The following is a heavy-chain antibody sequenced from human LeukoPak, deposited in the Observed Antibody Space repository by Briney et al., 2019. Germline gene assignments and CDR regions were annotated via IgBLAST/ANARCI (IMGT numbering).Heavy chain of an antibody. J-gene: IGHJ4*02. CDR3: ATLPYYYDSSGSYYFDY. V-gene: IGHV3-30*04. CDR2: ISYDGSNK. Sequence: PGKSLRLSCAASGFTFSSFAMHWVRQAPGKGLEWVAVISYDGSNKYYADSVKGRFTISRDNSENTLYLQMNSLRVEDTAVYYCATLPYYYDSSGSYYFDYWGQGTLVTVSS. CDR1: GFTFSSFA. D-gene: IGHD3-22*01.